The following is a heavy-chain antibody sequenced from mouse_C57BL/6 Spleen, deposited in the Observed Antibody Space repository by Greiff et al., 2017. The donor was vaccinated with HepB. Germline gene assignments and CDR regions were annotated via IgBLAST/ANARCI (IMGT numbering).Heavy chain of an antibody. Sequence: VQLKQSGPELVKPGASVKISCKASGYSFTGYYMNWVKQSPEKGLEWIGEINPSTGGTTYNEKFKAKATLTVDKSSSTAYMQLRSLTSEDSAVYYCARREDYWGQGTTLTVSS. J-gene: IGHJ2*01. CDR1: GYSFTGYY. V-gene: IGHV1-42*01. CDR2: INPSTGGT. CDR3: ARREDY.